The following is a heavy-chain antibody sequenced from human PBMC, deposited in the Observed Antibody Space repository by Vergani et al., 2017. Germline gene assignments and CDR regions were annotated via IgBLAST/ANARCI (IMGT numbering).Heavy chain of an antibody. J-gene: IGHJ6*02. Sequence: QVQLVQSGAEVKKPGSSVKVSCKASGGTFSSYAISWVRQAPGQGLEWMGWIIPIFGTANYAQKFQGRVTITADKSTSTAYMELRCLRYEDTAVYYCAGDSSLVTPFYGTDVWGQGTTATVSS. V-gene: IGHV1-69*06. D-gene: IGHD4-11*01. CDR3: AGDSSLVTPFYGTDV. CDR2: IIPIFGTA. CDR1: GGTFSSYA.